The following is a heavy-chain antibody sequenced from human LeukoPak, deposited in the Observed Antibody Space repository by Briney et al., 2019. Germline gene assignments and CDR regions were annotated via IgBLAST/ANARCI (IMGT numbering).Heavy chain of an antibody. CDR3: AKDDGGSYYIYYYYMDV. J-gene: IGHJ6*03. Sequence: GGSLRLSCAASGFTFRNYGMSWVRQAPGKGLEWVSAISNSGGNTYYADSVKGRFTISRDNSRNTLYLQMNSLRTEDTDEYYCAKDDGGSYYIYYYYMDVWGKGTTVTISS. CDR2: ISNSGGNT. V-gene: IGHV3-23*01. CDR1: GFTFRNYG. D-gene: IGHD1-26*01.